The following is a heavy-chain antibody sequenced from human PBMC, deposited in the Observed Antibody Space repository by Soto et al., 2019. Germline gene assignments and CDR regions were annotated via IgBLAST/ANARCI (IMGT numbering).Heavy chain of an antibody. CDR2: ISGYNGNT. J-gene: IGHJ6*02. Sequence: QVQLVESGAEVKKPGASVKVSCKASGYTFTDYGISWVRQAPGQGLEWMGWISGYNGNTKYAQKFQGRVTMTTDTPTNTAYVELRSLRSDDTAVYYWASDREYYYDSSGNYYYHYGLDVWGQGTTVTVS. D-gene: IGHD3-22*01. CDR3: ASDREYYYDSSGNYYYHYGLDV. CDR1: GYTFTDYG. V-gene: IGHV1-18*04.